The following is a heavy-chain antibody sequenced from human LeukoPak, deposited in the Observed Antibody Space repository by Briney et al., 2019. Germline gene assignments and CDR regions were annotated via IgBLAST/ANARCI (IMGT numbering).Heavy chain of an antibody. V-gene: IGHV3-49*04. CDR1: GFTFGDYA. D-gene: IGHD3-9*01. J-gene: IGHJ4*02. CDR2: IRSKAYGETT. CDR3: TRAGYYDILTGYYKEGNHFDF. Sequence: GSLRLSCTTSGFTFGDYAMSWVRQAPGKGLEWVGFIRSKAYGETTDYAASVKGRFIISRDDSKRIAFLQMNSLKTEDTAVYYCTRAGYYDILTGYYKEGNHFDFWGQGTLVTVSS.